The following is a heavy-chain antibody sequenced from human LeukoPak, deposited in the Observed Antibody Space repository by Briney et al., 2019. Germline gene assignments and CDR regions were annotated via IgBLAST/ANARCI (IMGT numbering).Heavy chain of an antibody. Sequence: ASVKVSCKASGYIFTSYSIIWVRQAPGQGLEWMGWIGAYNDNTNYAQKLQGRVTMTTDTSTSTAYMELRSLRSDDTAVYYCARPDYGGNRGAFDIWGQGTMVTVSS. CDR2: IGAYNDNT. V-gene: IGHV1-18*01. D-gene: IGHD4-23*01. J-gene: IGHJ3*02. CDR1: GYIFTSYS. CDR3: ARPDYGGNRGAFDI.